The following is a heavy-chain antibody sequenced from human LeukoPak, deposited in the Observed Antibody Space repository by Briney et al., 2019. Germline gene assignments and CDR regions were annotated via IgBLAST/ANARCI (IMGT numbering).Heavy chain of an antibody. J-gene: IGHJ4*02. Sequence: GGSLRLSCTASGFIFGDYAMSWVRQAPGKGLEWVGFIRSKAYGGTTEYAASVKGRFTISRDDSKSIAYLQMNSLKTEDTAVYYCTRVGDYDFWSGRYYFDYWGQGTLVTVSS. CDR1: GFIFGDYA. CDR2: IRSKAYGGTT. V-gene: IGHV3-49*04. D-gene: IGHD3-3*01. CDR3: TRVGDYDFWSGRYYFDY.